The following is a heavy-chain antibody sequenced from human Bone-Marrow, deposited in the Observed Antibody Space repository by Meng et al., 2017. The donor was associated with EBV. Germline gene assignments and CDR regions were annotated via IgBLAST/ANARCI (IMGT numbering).Heavy chain of an antibody. CDR1: GGSISSSNW. J-gene: IGHJ4*02. Sequence: QVRRQEPGQGLLKPSGTVSLACAVSGGSISSSNWWSWVRQPPGKGLEWIGEIYHSGSTNYNPSLKSRVTISVDKSKNQFSLKLSSVTAADTAVYYCVGAHYGDSSGYYYAYWGQGTLVTVSS. V-gene: IGHV4-4*02. CDR2: IYHSGST. CDR3: VGAHYGDSSGYYYAY. D-gene: IGHD3-22*01.